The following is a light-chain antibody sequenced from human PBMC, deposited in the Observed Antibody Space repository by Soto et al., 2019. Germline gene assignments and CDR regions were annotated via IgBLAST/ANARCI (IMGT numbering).Light chain of an antibody. CDR3: TSYVGSDTWV. J-gene: IGLJ3*02. CDR2: EVS. Sequence: QSALTQPPSASGSPGQSVTISCTGTSSDVGAYKYVSWYQQYPGKAPKLMIYEVSKRPSGVPARFSGSESGNTASLTVSGLQSEDEADYYCTSYVGSDTWVFGGGTKLTVL. CDR1: SSDVGAYKY. V-gene: IGLV2-8*01.